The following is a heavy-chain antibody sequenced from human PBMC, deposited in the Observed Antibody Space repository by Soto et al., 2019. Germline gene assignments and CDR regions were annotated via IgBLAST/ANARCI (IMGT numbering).Heavy chain of an antibody. J-gene: IGHJ5*02. Sequence: HPGGSLRLSCAASGFTFSSYSMNWVRQAPGKGLEWVSYISSSSSTIYYADSVKGRFTISRDNAKNSLYLQMNSLRAEDTAVYYCARDSTYKWNYDNWFDPWGQGTLVTVSS. CDR2: ISSSSSTI. CDR3: ARDSTYKWNYDNWFDP. CDR1: GFTFSSYS. D-gene: IGHD1-7*01. V-gene: IGHV3-48*01.